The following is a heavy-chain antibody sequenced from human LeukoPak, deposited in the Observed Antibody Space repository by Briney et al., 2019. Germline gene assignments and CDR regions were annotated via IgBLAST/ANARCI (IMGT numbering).Heavy chain of an antibody. CDR3: ARMYNWNYENYYYYGMDV. CDR2: IYYSGST. D-gene: IGHD1-7*01. CDR1: GGSISSFY. V-gene: IGHV4-59*01. Sequence: PSETLSLTCTVSGGSISSFYWSWIRQPPGKELEWIGYIYYSGSTIYNPSLRSRVTISIDTSKNQFSLRLSSVTAADTAVYYCARMYNWNYENYYYYGMDVWGQGTTVTVSS. J-gene: IGHJ6*02.